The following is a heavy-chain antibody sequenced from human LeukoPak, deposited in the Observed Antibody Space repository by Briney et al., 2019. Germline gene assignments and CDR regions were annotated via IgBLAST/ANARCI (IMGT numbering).Heavy chain of an antibody. Sequence: GGSLRLSCAASGFTFRSYNMNWVRQAPGKGLEWVSYITGGSATIYYADSVKGRFTISRDNAKNSLYLQMNSLRTEDTALYYCARVGRTLVRGVITFYYFDYWGQGTLVSVSS. J-gene: IGHJ4*02. D-gene: IGHD3-10*01. CDR1: GFTFRSYN. CDR3: ARVGRTLVRGVITFYYFDY. V-gene: IGHV3-48*01. CDR2: ITGGSATI.